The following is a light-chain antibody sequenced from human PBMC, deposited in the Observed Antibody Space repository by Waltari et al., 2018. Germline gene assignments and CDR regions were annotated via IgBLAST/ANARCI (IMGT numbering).Light chain of an antibody. CDR1: QSVTRA. Sequence: IVLMPSPATPSFLPGESATTSCRTSQSVTRALAWYKQKPGQAPTLLIYGASSRATGIPDRFSGSGSGTDFSLTISSLEPEDFAVYYCQQYLRLPVTFGQGTKVEVK. V-gene: IGKV3-20*01. J-gene: IGKJ1*01. CDR2: GAS. CDR3: QQYLRLPVT.